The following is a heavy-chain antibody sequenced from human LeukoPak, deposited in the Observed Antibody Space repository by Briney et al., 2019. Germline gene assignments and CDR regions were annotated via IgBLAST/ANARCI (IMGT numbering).Heavy chain of an antibody. D-gene: IGHD3-22*01. CDR2: ITGSGGST. V-gene: IGHV3-23*01. Sequence: PSETLSLTCAVYGGSFSGYYWSWVRQAPGKGLEWVSAITGSGGSTYYADSVKGRFTISRDNSKNTLYLQMNSLRAEDTAVYYCAKSSRRDSSGYYSDWGQGTLVTVSS. CDR3: AKSSRRDSSGYYSD. J-gene: IGHJ4*02. CDR1: GGSFSGYY.